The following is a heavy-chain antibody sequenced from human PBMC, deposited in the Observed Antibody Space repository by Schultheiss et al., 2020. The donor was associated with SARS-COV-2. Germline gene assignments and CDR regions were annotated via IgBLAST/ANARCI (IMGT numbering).Heavy chain of an antibody. J-gene: IGHJ4*02. CDR3: ARVSVYYGSGSPLDY. Sequence: SLKISCAASGFTFDDYAMHWVRQAPGKGLEWVSGISGSGGSTYYADSVKGRFTISRDNAKNSLYLQMNSLRAEDTAVYYCARVSVYYGSGSPLDYWGQGTLVTVSS. V-gene: IGHV3-9*01. CDR1: GFTFDDYA. D-gene: IGHD3-10*01. CDR2: ISGSGGST.